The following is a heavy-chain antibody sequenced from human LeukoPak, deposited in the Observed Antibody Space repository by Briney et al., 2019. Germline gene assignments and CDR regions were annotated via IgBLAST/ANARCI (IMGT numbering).Heavy chain of an antibody. V-gene: IGHV4-59*11. D-gene: IGHD5-12*01. CDR3: ARGGSSGSSNWFDP. Sequence: SETLSLTCTVSGGSISSHYWGWIRQPPWKGLEWIGYVQDSGSTNYNPSLKSRVTISLDTSRNHVSLKLTSVPAADTAVYYCARGGSSGSSNWFDPWGQGILVTVSS. J-gene: IGHJ5*02. CDR2: VQDSGST. CDR1: GGSISSHY.